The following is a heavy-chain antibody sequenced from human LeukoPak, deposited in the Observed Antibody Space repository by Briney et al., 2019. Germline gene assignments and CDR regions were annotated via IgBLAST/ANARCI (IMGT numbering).Heavy chain of an antibody. D-gene: IGHD2-2*01. CDR2: IIPIFGTA. V-gene: IGHV1-69*13. CDR1: GGTFSSYA. Sequence: ASVKVSCKASGGTFSSYAISWVRQAPGQGLEWMGGIIPIFGTANYAQKFQGRVTITADESTSTAYMELSSLRSEDTAVYYCATDPFYLPAAGYWGQGTLVTVSS. CDR3: ATDPFYLPAAGY. J-gene: IGHJ4*02.